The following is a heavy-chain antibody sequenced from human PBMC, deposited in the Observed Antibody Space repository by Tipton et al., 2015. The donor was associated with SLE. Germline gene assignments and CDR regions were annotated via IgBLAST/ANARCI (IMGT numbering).Heavy chain of an antibody. CDR3: ARDSITMVQGDTVSLSWLDP. CDR2: FYHSGST. J-gene: IGHJ5*02. D-gene: IGHD3-10*01. CDR1: GHSISSGYY. Sequence: TLSLTCNVSGHSISSGYYWGWIRQFPGKGLEWIGSFYHSGSTYYNPSLKSRVTISVDTSKNQFSLKLSSVTAADTAVYYCARDSITMVQGDTVSLSWLDPWGQGTLVTVSS. V-gene: IGHV4-38-2*02.